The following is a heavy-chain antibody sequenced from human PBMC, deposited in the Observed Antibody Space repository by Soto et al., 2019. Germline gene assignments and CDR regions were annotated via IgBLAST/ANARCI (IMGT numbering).Heavy chain of an antibody. J-gene: IGHJ4*02. CDR3: AKGGFCSGGSCYPGFDY. D-gene: IGHD2-15*01. V-gene: IGHV3-23*01. CDR1: GFTFNNYA. Sequence: EAQLLESGGGLVQPGGSLRLSCVASGFTFNNYAMSWVRQAPGKGLEWVSVISGGGHTTYYADSARGRFTISRDNSKNTLYLRMNSLRAEDTAIYYCAKGGFCSGGSCYPGFDYWGQGTLVTVSS. CDR2: ISGGGHTT.